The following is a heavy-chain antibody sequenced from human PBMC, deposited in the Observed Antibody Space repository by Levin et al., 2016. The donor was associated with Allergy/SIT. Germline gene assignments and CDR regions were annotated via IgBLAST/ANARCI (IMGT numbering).Heavy chain of an antibody. V-gene: IGHV4-39*02. Sequence: SETLSLTCTVSGGSISSSSYYWGWIRQPPGRGLELIGTVYYSGSAYYNPSLKSRVTVSVDTFKNHFSLKLSSVTAADTAVYYCATRGSYFDLWGRGTLVTVSS. CDR1: GGSISSSSYY. CDR2: VYYSGSA. J-gene: IGHJ2*01. CDR3: ATRGSYFDL. D-gene: IGHD2-15*01.